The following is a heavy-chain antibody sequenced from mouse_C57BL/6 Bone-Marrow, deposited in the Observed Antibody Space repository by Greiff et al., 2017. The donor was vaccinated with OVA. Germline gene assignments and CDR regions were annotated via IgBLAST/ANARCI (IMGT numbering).Heavy chain of an antibody. Sequence: VMLVESGAELVKPGASVKMSCKASGYTFTTYPIEWMKQNHGKSLEWIGNFHPYNDDTKYNEKFKGKATLTVEKSSSTVYLELSRLTSDDSAVYYCAILYYGSSPHDYWGQGTTLTVSS. J-gene: IGHJ2*01. CDR1: GYTFTTYP. D-gene: IGHD1-1*01. CDR3: AILYYGSSPHDY. CDR2: FHPYNDDT. V-gene: IGHV1-47*01.